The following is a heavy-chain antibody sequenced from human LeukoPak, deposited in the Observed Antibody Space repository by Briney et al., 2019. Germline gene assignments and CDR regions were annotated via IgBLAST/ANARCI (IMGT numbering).Heavy chain of an antibody. CDR1: GFTFSNAW. J-gene: IGHJ5*02. CDR2: IKSKTDGGTT. CDR3: TTDRSGSYNWFDP. D-gene: IGHD1-26*01. V-gene: IGHV3-15*01. Sequence: GGSLRLSCAASGFTFSNAWMSWVRQAPGKGLEWVGRIKSKTDGGTTDYAAPVKGRFTISRDDSKNTLYLQMNSLKTEDTAVYYCTTDRSGSYNWFDPWGQGTLVTVSS.